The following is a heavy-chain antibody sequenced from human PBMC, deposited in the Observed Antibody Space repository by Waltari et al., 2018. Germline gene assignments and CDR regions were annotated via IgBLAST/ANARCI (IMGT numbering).Heavy chain of an antibody. J-gene: IGHJ3*02. CDR1: GYSFTSYW. CDR2: IYPGDSDT. CDR3: ARLGHIVVVTAIPNAFDI. V-gene: IGHV5-51*01. Sequence: EVQLVQSGAEVNKPGESLKLSCQCSGYSFTSYWIGWVREMTGNGLEWMGIIYPGDSDTRYSPSFQGQVTISADKSISTAYLQWSSLKASDTAMYYCARLGHIVVVTAIPNAFDIWGQGTMVTVSS. D-gene: IGHD2-21*02.